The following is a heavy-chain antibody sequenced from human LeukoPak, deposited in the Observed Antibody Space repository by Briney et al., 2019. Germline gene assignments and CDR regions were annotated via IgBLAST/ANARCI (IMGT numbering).Heavy chain of an antibody. CDR3: ARLPTIFGVVIDDY. Sequence: ASVKVSCKASGYTFTSYDINWVRQATGQGLEWMGWMNPNSGNTGYAQKFQGRVTMTRNTSISTAYMELSSLRSEDTAMYYCARLPTIFGVVIDDYWGQGTLVTVSS. CDR1: GYTFTSYD. D-gene: IGHD3-3*01. V-gene: IGHV1-8*01. J-gene: IGHJ4*02. CDR2: MNPNSGNT.